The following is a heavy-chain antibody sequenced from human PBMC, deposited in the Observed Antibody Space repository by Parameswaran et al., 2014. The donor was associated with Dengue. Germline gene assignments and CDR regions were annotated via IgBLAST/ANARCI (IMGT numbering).Heavy chain of an antibody. Sequence: VRQMPGKGLEWMGWISAYNGNTNYAQKLQGRVTMTTDTSTSTAYMELRSLRSDDTAVYYCARDLAAVAARFDPWGQGTLVTVSS. V-gene: IGHV1-18*01. D-gene: IGHD6-19*01. CDR3: ARDLAAVAARFDP. CDR2: ISAYNGNT. J-gene: IGHJ5*02.